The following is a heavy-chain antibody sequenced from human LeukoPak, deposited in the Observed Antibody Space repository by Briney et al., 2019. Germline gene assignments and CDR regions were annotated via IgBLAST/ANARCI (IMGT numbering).Heavy chain of an antibody. V-gene: IGHV3-30-3*01. CDR3: ARWGDYDILTGYYNDAFDI. J-gene: IGHJ3*02. Sequence: GRSLRLSCAASGFTFSSYATHWVRQAPGKGLEWVSVISVDVSNKYYADSVKGRFTISRDNSKNTLYLQMNSLRAEDTAVYYCARWGDYDILTGYYNDAFDIWGQGTMVTVSS. CDR1: GFTFSSYA. CDR2: ISVDVSNK. D-gene: IGHD3-9*01.